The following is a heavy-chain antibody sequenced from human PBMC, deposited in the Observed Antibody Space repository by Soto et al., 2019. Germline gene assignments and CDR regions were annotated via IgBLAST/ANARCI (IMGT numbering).Heavy chain of an antibody. CDR3: ARPKGMDV. Sequence: QVHLQQWGAGLLKPSETLSLTCAVYGGSLSGYYWNWIRQPPGKGLEWIGEINHSGSTNYNPSLKSRVTIPVDTSKNQFSLKLTSVTAADTAVYYCARPKGMDVWGKGTTVTVSS. CDR1: GGSLSGYY. V-gene: IGHV4-34*01. CDR2: INHSGST. J-gene: IGHJ6*04.